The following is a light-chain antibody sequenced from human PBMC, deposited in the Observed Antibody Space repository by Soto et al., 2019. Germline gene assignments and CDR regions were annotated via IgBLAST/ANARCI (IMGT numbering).Light chain of an antibody. V-gene: IGKV1-5*03. Sequence: DIPMTQSPSTLSASVGDRVTITCRASQSINSWLAWYQQKPGKAPKTLIYKASNLQSGVPSRFSGSGSGTEFTLTISSVQPDDFATYYCQQYNSYPLTFGGGTKVEIK. CDR3: QQYNSYPLT. CDR2: KAS. CDR1: QSINSW. J-gene: IGKJ4*01.